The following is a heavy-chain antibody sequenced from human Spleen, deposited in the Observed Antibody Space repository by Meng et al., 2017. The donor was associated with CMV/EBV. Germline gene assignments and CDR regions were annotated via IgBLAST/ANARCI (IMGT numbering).Heavy chain of an antibody. CDR1: GGSISSSDY. V-gene: IGHV4-4*02. J-gene: IGHJ4*02. CDR3: ARGPSGYYFVY. D-gene: IGHD3-22*01. CDR2: VFHSGNT. Sequence: GAVSGGSISSSDYGSWLRQSPGRGLEWIGEVFHSGNTNYNPSLKSRVTISKDKSSNQFSLTLTSVTAADTAVYYCARGPSGYYFVYWGQGTLVTVSS.